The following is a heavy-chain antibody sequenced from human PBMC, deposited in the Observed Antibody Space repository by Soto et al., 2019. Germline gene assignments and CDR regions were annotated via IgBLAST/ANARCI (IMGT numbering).Heavy chain of an antibody. Sequence: PGESLKISCKGPGYSFAGYWITWVRQKPGKGLEWMGRIDPSDSQTYYSPSFRGHVTISATKSITTVFLQRSSLRASDTAMYYCARQIYDSDTGPNFQYYFDSWGQGTPVTVSS. CDR3: ARQIYDSDTGPNFQYYFDS. J-gene: IGHJ4*02. V-gene: IGHV5-10-1*01. D-gene: IGHD3-22*01. CDR1: GYSFAGYW. CDR2: IDPSDSQT.